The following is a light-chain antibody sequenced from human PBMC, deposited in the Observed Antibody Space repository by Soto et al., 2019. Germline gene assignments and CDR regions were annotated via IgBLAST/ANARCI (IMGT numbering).Light chain of an antibody. Sequence: EIVLTQSPGTLSLSPGERATLSCRASQSVSSSYLAWYQQKPGQAPRLLIYGASSRATGIPDRFSGSGSGTVFTLTIRRLEPDDLALYYCQQYGSSLFTFGPGTKVDIK. CDR3: QQYGSSLFT. J-gene: IGKJ3*01. CDR1: QSVSSSY. CDR2: GAS. V-gene: IGKV3-20*01.